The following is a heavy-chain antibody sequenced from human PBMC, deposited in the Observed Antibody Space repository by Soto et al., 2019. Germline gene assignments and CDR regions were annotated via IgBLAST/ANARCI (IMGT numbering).Heavy chain of an antibody. V-gene: IGHV3-48*01. D-gene: IGHD6-19*01. CDR2: ISSSSSTI. CDR3: ARDSYSSGWYDAFDI. J-gene: IGHJ3*02. CDR1: GFTFSSYS. Sequence: GSLRLSCAASGFTFSSYSMNWVRQAPGKGLEWVSYISSSSSTIYYADSVKGRFTISRDNAKNSLYLQMNSLRAEDTAVYYCARDSYSSGWYDAFDIWGQGTMVTVSS.